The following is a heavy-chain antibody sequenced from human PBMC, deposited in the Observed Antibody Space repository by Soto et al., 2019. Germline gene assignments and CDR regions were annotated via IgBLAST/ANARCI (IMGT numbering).Heavy chain of an antibody. Sequence: ASVKVSCKTSGYTFTNYDISWVRQAPGQGLEWIGWISAHNGNTNYAQNLQDRVIMTTDAPTSTAYMELSSLRSEDTAVYYCLYSNYDRRGAIYYMDVWGKGTTVTVSS. D-gene: IGHD4-4*01. CDR3: LYSNYDRRGAIYYMDV. CDR2: ISAHNGNT. CDR1: GYTFTNYD. J-gene: IGHJ6*03. V-gene: IGHV1-18*01.